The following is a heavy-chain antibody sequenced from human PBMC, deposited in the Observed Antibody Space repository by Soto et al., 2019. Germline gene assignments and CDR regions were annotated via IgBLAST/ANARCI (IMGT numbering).Heavy chain of an antibody. CDR1: GFTVSSNY. CDR3: ARVVWGSYRSRRAFDI. Sequence: GGSLRLSCAASGFTVSSNYMSWVRQAPGKGLEWVSVIYSGGSTYYADSVKGRFTISRDNSKNTLYLQMNSLRAEDTAVYDCARVVWGSYRSRRAFDIWGQGTLVTVSS. D-gene: IGHD3-16*02. CDR2: IYSGGST. J-gene: IGHJ3*02. V-gene: IGHV3-53*01.